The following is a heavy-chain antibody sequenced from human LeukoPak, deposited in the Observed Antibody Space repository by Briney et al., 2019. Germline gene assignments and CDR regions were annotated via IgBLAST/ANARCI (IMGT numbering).Heavy chain of an antibody. D-gene: IGHD2-15*01. CDR1: GYKFSTSW. Sequence: GESLKISCKGSGYKFSTSWIGWVRQMPGKGLEWVGIMYPGDLDTRYSPSFEGQVIISADQSISTAYLQWNSLEASDTAMYYCARRGNGRDAFDIWGQGTMVTVSS. CDR2: MYPGDLDT. V-gene: IGHV5-51*01. CDR3: ARRGNGRDAFDI. J-gene: IGHJ3*02.